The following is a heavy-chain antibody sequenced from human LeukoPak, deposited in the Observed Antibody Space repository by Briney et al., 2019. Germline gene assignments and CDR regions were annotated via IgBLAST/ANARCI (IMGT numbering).Heavy chain of an antibody. D-gene: IGHD6-6*01. CDR3: ARRHPSSYPFFDY. J-gene: IGHJ4*02. V-gene: IGHV4-59*08. Sequence: TSETLSLTCTVSGGSISSFYWTWIRQPPGEGLEWIGYVYSSGITNYNPSLKSRVTMSVDTAKSQFSLKLRSVTAADTAVYYCARRHPSSYPFFDYWGRGTLVTVSS. CDR1: GGSISSFY. CDR2: VYSSGIT.